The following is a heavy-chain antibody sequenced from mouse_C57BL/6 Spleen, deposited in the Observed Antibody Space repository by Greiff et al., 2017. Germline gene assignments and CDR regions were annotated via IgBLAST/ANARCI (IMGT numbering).Heavy chain of an antibody. CDR3: ASRGQYNNDGFAY. V-gene: IGHV1-82*01. J-gene: IGHJ3*01. Sequence: QVQLQQSGPELVKPGASVKISCKASGYAFSSSWMNWVKQRPGKGLEWIGRIYPGDGDTNYNGKFKGKATLTADKSSSTAYMQLSSLTSEDSAVYFCASRGQYNNDGFAYWGQGTLVTVSA. CDR1: GYAFSSSW. CDR2: IYPGDGDT. D-gene: IGHD2-12*01.